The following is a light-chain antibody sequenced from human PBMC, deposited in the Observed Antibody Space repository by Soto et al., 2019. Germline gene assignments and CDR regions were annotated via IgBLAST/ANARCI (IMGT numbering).Light chain of an antibody. CDR1: QSVSSN. V-gene: IGKV3-15*01. Sequence: EIVMTQSPATLSVSPGERATLSCRASQSVSSNLAWYQQKPGQAPRLLIYGASTKFTGVPARFSGSGSWTELTLTISSLQSEDFAVYDCQQYNNWPPVTFGGGTKVEIK. CDR3: QQYNNWPPVT. CDR2: GAS. J-gene: IGKJ4*01.